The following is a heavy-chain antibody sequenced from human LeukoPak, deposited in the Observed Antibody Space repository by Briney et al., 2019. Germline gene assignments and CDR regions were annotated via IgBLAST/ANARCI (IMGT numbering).Heavy chain of an antibody. V-gene: IGHV1-18*01. J-gene: IGHJ4*02. CDR2: ISAYNGDT. CDR3: AREPLLFMVTFGGVMRAYFDY. Sequence: GASVKVSCKASGYTFTNYGISWVRQGPGQGLEWMGWISAYNGDTNYAQKLQGRVTMTTDTSTSTAHMELRSLRSDDTAVYYCAREPLLFMVTFGGVMRAYFDYWGQGTLVTVSS. D-gene: IGHD3-16*01. CDR1: GYTFTNYG.